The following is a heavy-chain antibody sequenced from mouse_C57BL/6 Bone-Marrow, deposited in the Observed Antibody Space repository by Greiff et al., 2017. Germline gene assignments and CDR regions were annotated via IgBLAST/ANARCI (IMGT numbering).Heavy chain of an antibody. Sequence: VKVVESGPGLVQPSQSLSITCTVSGFSLTSYGVHWVRQSPGKGLEWLGVIWSGGSTDYNAAFISRLSISKDNSKSQVFFKMNSLQADDTAIYYCARKSPPNWDGAMDYWGQGTSVTVSS. D-gene: IGHD4-1*01. CDR2: IWSGGST. V-gene: IGHV2-2*01. J-gene: IGHJ4*01. CDR1: GFSLTSYG. CDR3: ARKSPPNWDGAMDY.